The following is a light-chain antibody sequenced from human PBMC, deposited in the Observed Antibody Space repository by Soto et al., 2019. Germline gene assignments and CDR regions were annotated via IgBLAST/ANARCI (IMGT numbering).Light chain of an antibody. J-gene: IGKJ5*01. V-gene: IGKV3-11*01. CDR2: DAS. Sequence: EIVLTQSPGTLSLSQGERATLSCMASQSVSNNYLAWYQQKPGQAPRLLIYDASNRATGIPARFSGSGSGTDFTLTISSLEPEDFAVYYCQQRSNWPITFGQGTRLEI. CDR1: QSVSNNY. CDR3: QQRSNWPIT.